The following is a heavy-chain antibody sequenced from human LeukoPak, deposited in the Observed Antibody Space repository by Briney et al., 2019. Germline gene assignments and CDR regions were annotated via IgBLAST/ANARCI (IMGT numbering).Heavy chain of an antibody. V-gene: IGHV1-2*02. CDR1: GYTFTGYY. Sequence: ASVKVSRKASGYTFTGYYMHWVRQAPGQGLEWMGWINPNTGGTNYAQKFQGRVTMTRDTSISTAYMELSRLRSDDTAIYYCARVSHYYDSSGWSYWGQGTLVTVSS. CDR2: INPNTGGT. D-gene: IGHD3-22*01. CDR3: ARVSHYYDSSGWSY. J-gene: IGHJ4*02.